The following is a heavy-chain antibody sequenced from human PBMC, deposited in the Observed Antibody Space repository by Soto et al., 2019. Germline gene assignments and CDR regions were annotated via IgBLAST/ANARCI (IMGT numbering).Heavy chain of an antibody. CDR1: GFTFSSYA. Sequence: QVQLVESGGGVVQPGRSLRLSCAASGFTFSSYAMHWVRQAPGKGLEWVAVISYDGSNKYYADSVKGRFTISRDNSKNTLYLQMNSLRAEDTAVYYCARSGYCSDGSCPLDYWGQGTLVTVSS. CDR2: ISYDGSNK. D-gene: IGHD2-15*01. J-gene: IGHJ4*02. V-gene: IGHV3-30-3*01. CDR3: ARSGYCSDGSCPLDY.